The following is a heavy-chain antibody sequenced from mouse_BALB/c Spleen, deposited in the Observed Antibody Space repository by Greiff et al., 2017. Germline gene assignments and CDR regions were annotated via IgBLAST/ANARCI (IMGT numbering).Heavy chain of an antibody. J-gene: IGHJ2*01. CDR2: ISSGGSYT. Sequence: EVKLVESGGGLVKPGGSLKLSCAASGFTFSSYAMSWVRQTPEKRLEWVATISSGGSYTYYPDSVKGRFTISRDNAKNTLYLQMSSLRSEDTAMYYCAVTGDYFDYWGQGTTLTVSS. CDR1: GFTFSSYA. V-gene: IGHV5-9-3*01. D-gene: IGHD4-1*01. CDR3: AVTGDYFDY.